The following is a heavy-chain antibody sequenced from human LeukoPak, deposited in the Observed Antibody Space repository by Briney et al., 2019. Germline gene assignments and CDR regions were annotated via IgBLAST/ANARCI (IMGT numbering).Heavy chain of an antibody. CDR1: GFTFSSYA. V-gene: IGHV3-23*01. J-gene: IGHJ6*03. D-gene: IGHD6-19*01. CDR2: ISGSGGST. CDR3: AKDRVAVAGTGRADYYYYYMDV. Sequence: PGGSLRLSCAASGFTFSSYAMSWVRQAPGKGLEWVSAISGSGGSTYYADSVKGRFTISRDDSKNTLYLQMNSLRAEDTAVYYSAKDRVAVAGTGRADYYYYYMDVWGKGTTVTVSS.